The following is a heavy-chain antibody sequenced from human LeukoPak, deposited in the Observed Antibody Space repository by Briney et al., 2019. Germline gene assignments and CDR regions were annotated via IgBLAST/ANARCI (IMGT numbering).Heavy chain of an antibody. J-gene: IGHJ6*02. CDR3: AKDPQASSSWYGAWYYGMDV. CDR1: GFTFSSYA. Sequence: PGGSLRLSCAASGFTFSSYAMSWVRQAPGKGLEWVSAISGSGGSTYYADSVKGRFTISRDNSKNTLYLQMNSLRAEDTAVYYCAKDPQASSSWYGAWYYGMDVWGQGTTVTVSS. D-gene: IGHD6-13*01. V-gene: IGHV3-23*01. CDR2: ISGSGGST.